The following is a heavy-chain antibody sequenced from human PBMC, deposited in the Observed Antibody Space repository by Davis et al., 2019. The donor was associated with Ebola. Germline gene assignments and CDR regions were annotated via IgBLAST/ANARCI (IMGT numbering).Heavy chain of an antibody. CDR1: GGSISSYY. V-gene: IGHV4-59*01. D-gene: IGHD2-15*01. CDR2: IYYSGST. CDR3: ARAANLLVVAASHFDY. Sequence: SEALSLTCTVSGGSISSYYWSWIRQPPGKGLEWIGYIYYSGSTNYNPSLKSRVTISVDTSKNQFSLKLSSVTAADTAVYYCARAANLLVVAASHFDYWGQGTLVTVSS. J-gene: IGHJ4*02.